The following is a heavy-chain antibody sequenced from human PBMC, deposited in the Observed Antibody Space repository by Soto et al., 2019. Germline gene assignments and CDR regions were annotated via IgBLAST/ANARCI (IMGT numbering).Heavy chain of an antibody. D-gene: IGHD3-22*01. Sequence: GGSLRLSCAASGFTFSNAWMNWVRQASGKGLEWVGRIRSKANSYATAYAASVQGRFTISRDDSKNTAYLQMNSLKTEDTAVYYCTRRGDYYDSSGYYYGVEGWGQGTLVTVSS. V-gene: IGHV3-73*01. CDR2: IRSKANSYAT. CDR3: TRRGDYYDSSGYYYGVEG. CDR1: GFTFSNAW. J-gene: IGHJ4*02.